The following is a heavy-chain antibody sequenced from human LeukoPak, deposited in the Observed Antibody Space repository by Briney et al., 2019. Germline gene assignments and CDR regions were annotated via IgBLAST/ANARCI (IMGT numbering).Heavy chain of an antibody. CDR2: ISYDGSNN. V-gene: IGHV3-30-3*01. Sequence: GGSLRLSCAASGFTFSSYAMHWVRQATGKGLEGVAVISYDGSNNYYADSVKGRFTISRDNSKNTLYLQMNSLRAEDTAVYYCARGFYGSGSYGGGYYFDYWGQGTLVTVSS. CDR1: GFTFSSYA. J-gene: IGHJ4*02. D-gene: IGHD3-10*01. CDR3: ARGFYGSGSYGGGYYFDY.